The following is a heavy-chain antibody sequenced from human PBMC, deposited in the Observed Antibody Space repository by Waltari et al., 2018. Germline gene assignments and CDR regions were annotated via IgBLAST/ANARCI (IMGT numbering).Heavy chain of an antibody. CDR1: GGSFSGSH. Sequence: QVQLQQWGAGLLKPSETLSLTCAVHGGSFSGSHWSWIRQPPGKGLEWIGEINHSGSTNYNPSLKSRVTISVDTSKNQFSLKLSSVTAADTAVYYCARWRARAAAGGPPFDYWGQGTLVTVSS. CDR3: ARWRARAAAGGPPFDY. J-gene: IGHJ4*02. D-gene: IGHD6-13*01. CDR2: INHSGST. V-gene: IGHV4-34*01.